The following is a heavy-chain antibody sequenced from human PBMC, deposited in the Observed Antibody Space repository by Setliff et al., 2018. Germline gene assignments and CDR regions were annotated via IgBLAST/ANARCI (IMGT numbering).Heavy chain of an antibody. CDR2: INPHGSEK. CDR3: FGAGTCSY. D-gene: IGHD3-10*01. J-gene: IGHJ4*02. CDR1: GFTFSSLW. Sequence: GGSLRLSCAASGFTFSSLWMSWVRQAPGKGLEWLASINPHGSEKYYADSVKGRFTISRDNAKNSLSLQMNNLRTKDTAVYYCFGAGTCSYWGQGTLVTVSS. V-gene: IGHV3-7*01.